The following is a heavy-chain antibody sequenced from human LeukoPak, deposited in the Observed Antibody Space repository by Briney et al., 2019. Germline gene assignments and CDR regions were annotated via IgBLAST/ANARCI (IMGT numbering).Heavy chain of an antibody. CDR3: PRGVSGSGRLVDY. V-gene: IGHV4-34*01. CDR1: GGSFSGYY. CDR2: INHSGST. J-gene: IGHJ4*02. Sequence: SETLSLTCAVYGGSFSGYYWSWIRQPPGKGLEWIGEINHSGSTNYNPSLKSRVTISVDTSKNQFSLKLSSVTAADTAVYYCPRGVSGSGRLVDYWGQGTLVTVSS. D-gene: IGHD3-10*01.